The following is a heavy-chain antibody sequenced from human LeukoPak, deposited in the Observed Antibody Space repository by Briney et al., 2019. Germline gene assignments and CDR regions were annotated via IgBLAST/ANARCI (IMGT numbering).Heavy chain of an antibody. D-gene: IGHD6-13*01. CDR2: IYNSGSP. V-gene: IGHV4-59*08. CDR1: GGSISSYY. Sequence: SETLSLTRTVSGGSISSYYWSWIRQPPGKGLEWIGYIYNSGSPNYNPSRKSRVTISVHTYKNYFSLKLSSVTAADTAVYYCARQVRGRAAAGIIRQYYYYMDVWGKGTTVTVSS. CDR3: ARQVRGRAAAGIIRQYYYYMDV. J-gene: IGHJ6*03.